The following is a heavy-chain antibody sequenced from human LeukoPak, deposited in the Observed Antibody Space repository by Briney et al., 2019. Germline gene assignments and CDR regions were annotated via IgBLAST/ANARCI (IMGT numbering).Heavy chain of an antibody. D-gene: IGHD4-17*01. Sequence: ASVKVSCTASGYTFTSYGISWVRQAPGQGLECMGWINAYNGNTNYALKVQDRVTMTTDTSTSTAYLELRSLRSDDTAIYYCAREIYGRFDYWGQGTLVTVSS. CDR2: INAYNGNT. CDR3: AREIYGRFDY. CDR1: GYTFTSYG. J-gene: IGHJ4*02. V-gene: IGHV1-18*01.